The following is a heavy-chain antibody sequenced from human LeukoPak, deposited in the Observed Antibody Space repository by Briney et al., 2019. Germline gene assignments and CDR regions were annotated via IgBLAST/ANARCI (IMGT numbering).Heavy chain of an antibody. Sequence: GGSLRLSCAASGFTFSSYSMNWVSQAPGKGLEWVSSISSRSSYIYYADSVKGRFTISRDNAKNSVYLQMNSLRAEDTAVYYCARSGGEWELHHWGQGTLVTVSS. V-gene: IGHV3-21*01. D-gene: IGHD1-26*01. CDR3: ARSGGEWELHH. CDR1: GFTFSSYS. CDR2: ISSRSSYI. J-gene: IGHJ5*02.